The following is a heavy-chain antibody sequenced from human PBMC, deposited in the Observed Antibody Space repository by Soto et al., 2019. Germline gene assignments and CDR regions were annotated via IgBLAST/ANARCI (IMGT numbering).Heavy chain of an antibody. CDR3: AKVNLAGIAAS. CDR2: ISGSGGST. Sequence: GGSLRLSCAASGFTFSSYAMSWVRQAPGKGLEWVSAISGSGGSTYYADPVKGRFTISRDNSKNTLYLQMNSLRAEDTAVYYCAKVNLAGIAASWGQGTLVTVYS. CDR1: GFTFSSYA. J-gene: IGHJ4*02. D-gene: IGHD6-13*01. V-gene: IGHV3-23*01.